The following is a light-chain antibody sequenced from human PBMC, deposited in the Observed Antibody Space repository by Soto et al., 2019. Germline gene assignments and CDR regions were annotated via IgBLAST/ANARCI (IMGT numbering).Light chain of an antibody. CDR2: KAS. J-gene: IGKJ4*01. CDR1: QSISSW. CDR3: QHYDSYPLT. V-gene: IGKV1-5*03. Sequence: DIQMTQAPSTLSASVGDRVTITCRASQSISSWLAWYQQKPGKAPKVLIYKASSLESGVPSRFSGSGSGTEFTLTISSLQPDDFATYYCQHYDSYPLTFXGGTKVDIK.